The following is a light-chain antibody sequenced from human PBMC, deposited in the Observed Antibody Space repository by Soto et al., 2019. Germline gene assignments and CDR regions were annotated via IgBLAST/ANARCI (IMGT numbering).Light chain of an antibody. CDR1: QSVSSSY. V-gene: IGKV3-20*01. CDR2: DAS. CDR3: QQYGSAPPKT. Sequence: DMVFTKSSATLSSFPKDRATLSCRASQSVSSSYLAWYQQKPGQAPRLLIYDASSRATGIPDRFSGSGSGADFTLSISSLEPEDFAVYYCQQYGSAPPKTFGQGTKVDIK. J-gene: IGKJ1*01.